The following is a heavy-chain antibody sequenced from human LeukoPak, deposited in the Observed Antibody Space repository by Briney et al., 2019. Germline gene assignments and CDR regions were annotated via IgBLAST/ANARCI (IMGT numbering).Heavy chain of an antibody. J-gene: IGHJ4*02. CDR1: GFTFSNFH. D-gene: IGHD2-15*01. V-gene: IGHV3-23*01. CDR3: AKGSSGYCSGGSCYAFDY. CDR2: ISGSGGST. Sequence: GGSLRLSCAASGFTFSNFHMTWVRQSPGKGLEWVSAISGSGGSTYYADSVKGRFTISRDNSKNTLYLQMNSLRAEDTAVYYCAKGSSGYCSGGSCYAFDYWGQGTLVTVSS.